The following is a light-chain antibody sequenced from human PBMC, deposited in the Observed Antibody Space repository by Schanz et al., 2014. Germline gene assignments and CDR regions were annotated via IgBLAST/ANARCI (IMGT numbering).Light chain of an antibody. CDR2: DVT. J-gene: IGLJ2*01. Sequence: QSALTQPPSASGSPGQSVTISCTGTSSDVGGDNFVSWYQQHPGKAPKLIISDVTRRPSGVPDRFSGSKSGNTASLTISGLQAEDEADYYCSSSSTSTTLVVFGGGTKLTVL. V-gene: IGLV2-8*01. CDR3: SSSSTSTTLVV. CDR1: SSDVGGDNF.